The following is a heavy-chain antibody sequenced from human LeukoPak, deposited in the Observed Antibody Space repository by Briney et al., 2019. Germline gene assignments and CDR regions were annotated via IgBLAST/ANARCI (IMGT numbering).Heavy chain of an antibody. V-gene: IGHV3-7*01. D-gene: IGHD2-2*01. J-gene: IGHJ4*02. CDR1: GFTFSSYW. CDR3: ARDSGRGVVVPAALDY. Sequence: PGGSLRLSCAASGFTFSSYWMSWGRQAPGKGLEWVGNIKQDGSEKYYVDSVKGRFTISRDNAKNSLYPQMNSLRAEDTAVYYCARDSGRGVVVPAALDYWGQGTLVTVSS. CDR2: IKQDGSEK.